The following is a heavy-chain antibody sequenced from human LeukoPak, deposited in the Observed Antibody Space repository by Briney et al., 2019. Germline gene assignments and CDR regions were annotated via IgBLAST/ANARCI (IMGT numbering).Heavy chain of an antibody. V-gene: IGHV4-4*07. CDR3: ARYCNAGCFGTFDV. CDR2: IYTNGNT. CDR1: GGSLNPYY. J-gene: IGHJ3*01. Sequence: SETLSLTCSVAGGSLNPYYWSWIRQSAGKGLEWVGRIYTNGNTAYNPSLKSRVTLSVVTSNNPFYLQLSSLTAADTALYSCARYCNAGCFGTFDVWGQGTMVPVS. D-gene: IGHD2/OR15-2a*01.